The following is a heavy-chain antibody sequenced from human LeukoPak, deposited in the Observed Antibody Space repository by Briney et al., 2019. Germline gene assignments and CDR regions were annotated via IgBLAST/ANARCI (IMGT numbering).Heavy chain of an antibody. D-gene: IGHD3-10*01. V-gene: IGHV3-21*01. J-gene: IGHJ4*02. Sequence: GGSLRLSCAASGFDFDNYWMTWVRQAPGKGLEWVSSISSSSSYIYYADPVKGRFTISRDNAKNSLYLQMNSLRAEDTAVYYCAREDYYGSGSYSVFDYWGQGTLVTVSS. CDR1: GFDFDNYW. CDR2: ISSSSSYI. CDR3: AREDYYGSGSYSVFDY.